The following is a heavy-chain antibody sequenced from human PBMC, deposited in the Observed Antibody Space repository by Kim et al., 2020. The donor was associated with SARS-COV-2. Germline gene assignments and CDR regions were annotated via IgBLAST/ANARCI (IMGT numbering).Heavy chain of an antibody. J-gene: IGHJ4*02. D-gene: IGHD2-2*01. CDR3: AKDLGGHCSSTSCYPLLYLDY. Sequence: GGSLRLSCAASGFTFSSYAMSWVRQAPGKGLEWVSAISGSGGSTYYADSVKGRFTISRDNSKNTLYLQMNSLRAEDTAVYYCAKDLGGHCSSTSCYPLLYLDYWGQGTLVTVSS. V-gene: IGHV3-23*01. CDR1: GFTFSSYA. CDR2: ISGSGGST.